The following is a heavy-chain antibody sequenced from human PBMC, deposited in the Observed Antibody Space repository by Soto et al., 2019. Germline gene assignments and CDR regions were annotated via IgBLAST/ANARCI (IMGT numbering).Heavy chain of an antibody. Sequence: SETLSLTCTVSGGYISSGGYYWSWIRQHPGKGLEWIGYIYYSGSTYYNPSLKSRVTISVDTSKNQFSLKLSSVTAADMAVYYCAAVPSSYYDSSGYYRVFDYWGQGTLVTVSS. D-gene: IGHD3-22*01. CDR1: GGYISSGGYY. V-gene: IGHV4-31*03. CDR2: IYYSGST. CDR3: AAVPSSYYDSSGYYRVFDY. J-gene: IGHJ4*02.